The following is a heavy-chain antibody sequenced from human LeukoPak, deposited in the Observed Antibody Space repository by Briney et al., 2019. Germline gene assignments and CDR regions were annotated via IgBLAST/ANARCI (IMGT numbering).Heavy chain of an antibody. CDR1: GFTFSGYA. J-gene: IGHJ4*02. Sequence: PGGSLRLSCAVSGFTFSGYAMSWVRQAPGKGLEWVSTISGSGDYTYYADSVKGRFSISRDNSKNTLHLQMNSLRAEDTAVYYCAKSSGSYYNFKNPLTYWGQGTLVTVSS. D-gene: IGHD3-10*01. V-gene: IGHV3-23*01. CDR3: AKSSGSYYNFKNPLTY. CDR2: ISGSGDYT.